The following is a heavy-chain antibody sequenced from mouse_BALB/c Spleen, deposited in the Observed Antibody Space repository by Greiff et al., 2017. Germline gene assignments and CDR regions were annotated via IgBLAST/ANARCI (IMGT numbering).Heavy chain of an antibody. D-gene: IGHD1-1*01. J-gene: IGHJ4*01. CDR2: ISSGGST. CDR1: GFTFSSYA. V-gene: IGHV5-6-5*01. CDR3: ARGVTTVVATDMDY. Sequence: DVHLVESGGGLVKPGGSLKLSCAASGFTFSSYAMSWVRQTPEKRLEWVASISSGGSTYYPDSVKGRFTISRDNARNILYLQMSSLRSEDTAMYYCARGVTTVVATDMDYWGQGTSVTVSS.